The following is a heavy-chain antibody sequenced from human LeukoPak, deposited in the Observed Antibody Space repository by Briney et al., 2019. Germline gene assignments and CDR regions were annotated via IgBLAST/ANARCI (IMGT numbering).Heavy chain of an antibody. D-gene: IGHD6-6*01. CDR2: INHSGRT. V-gene: IGHV4-34*01. CDR3: ARVGIAARHFDY. CDR1: GGSFSGYY. Sequence: SETLSLTCAVYGGSFSGYYWSWIRQPPGKGLEWIGEINHSGRTNYNPSLKSRVTISVDTSKNQFSLKLSSVTAADTAVYYCARVGIAARHFDYWGQGTLVTVSS. J-gene: IGHJ4*02.